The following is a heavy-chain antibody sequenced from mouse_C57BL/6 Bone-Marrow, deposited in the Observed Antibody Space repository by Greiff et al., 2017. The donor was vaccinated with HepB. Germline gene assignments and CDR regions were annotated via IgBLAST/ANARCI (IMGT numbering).Heavy chain of an antibody. CDR1: GYSFTGYF. V-gene: IGHV1-20*01. CDR3: ARGGFYAMDY. J-gene: IGHJ4*01. CDR2: INPYNGDT. Sequence: VQLKESGPELVKPGDSVKISCKASGYSFTGYFMNWVMQSHGKSLEWIGRINPYNGDTFYNQKFKGKATLTVDKSSSTAHMELRSLTSEDSAVYYCARGGFYAMDYWGQGTSVTVSS.